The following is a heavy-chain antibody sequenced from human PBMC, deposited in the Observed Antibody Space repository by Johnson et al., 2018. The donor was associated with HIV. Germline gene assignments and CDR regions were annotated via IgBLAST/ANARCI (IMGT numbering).Heavy chain of an antibody. CDR2: IAWNGGST. J-gene: IGHJ3*02. CDR3: ARAASQQQLKVPFDI. D-gene: IGHD6-13*01. Sequence: VQLVESGGGVGRPGGSLRLSCAASGFTFDNYGMSWARQAPGKGLEWVSGIAWNGGSTGYADSVKGRFTISRDNTKNSLYLQMNSLTVEATALYYCARAASQQQLKVPFDIWGQGTMVTVSS. CDR1: GFTFDNYG. V-gene: IGHV3-20*04.